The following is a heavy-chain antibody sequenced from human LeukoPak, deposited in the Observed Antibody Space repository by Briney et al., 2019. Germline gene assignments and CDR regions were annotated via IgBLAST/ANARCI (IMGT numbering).Heavy chain of an antibody. CDR1: GFTFSSYS. CDR2: ISSSSSYI. J-gene: IGHJ4*02. Sequence: GGSLRLSCAASGFTFSSYSMNWVRQAPGKGLEWVSSISSSSSYIYYADSVKGRFTISRGNAKNSLYLQMNSLRAEDTAVYYCARDYYDSSGYYSPYFDYWGQGTLVTVSS. CDR3: ARDYYDSSGYYSPYFDY. D-gene: IGHD3-22*01. V-gene: IGHV3-21*01.